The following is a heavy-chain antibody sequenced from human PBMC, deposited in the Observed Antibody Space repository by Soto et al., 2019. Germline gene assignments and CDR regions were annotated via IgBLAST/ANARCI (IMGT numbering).Heavy chain of an antibody. CDR1: GFTFGSYG. V-gene: IGHV3-30*18. CDR2: ISYDGSNK. J-gene: IGHJ6*02. D-gene: IGHD1-26*01. CDR3: AKDLSSGSYDDRYYYGMDV. Sequence: GGSLRLSCAASGFTFGSYGVHWVRQAPGKGLEWVAVISYDGSNKYYADSVKGRFTISRDNSKNTLYLQMNSLRAEDTAVYYCAKDLSSGSYDDRYYYGMDVWGQGTTVTVSS.